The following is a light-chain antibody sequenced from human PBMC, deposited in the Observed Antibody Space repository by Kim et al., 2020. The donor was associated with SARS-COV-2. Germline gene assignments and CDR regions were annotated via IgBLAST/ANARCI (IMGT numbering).Light chain of an antibody. CDR3: YSRDSSANYWM. J-gene: IGLJ3*02. CDR1: GIRNDF. Sequence: HTFRITCKAEGIRNDFTSGYQQKPRKAPILLIQGNNNRPSGIPDRFSGSSSGNSASLTITGAQAEDEGDYYGYSRDSSANYWMFGGGTKLTVL. CDR2: GNN. V-gene: IGLV3-19*01.